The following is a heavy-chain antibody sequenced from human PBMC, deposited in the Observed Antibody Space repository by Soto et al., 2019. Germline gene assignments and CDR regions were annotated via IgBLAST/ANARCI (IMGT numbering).Heavy chain of an antibody. CDR3: ARGRVNVDLVATPRPLSWFHL. CDR2: INHSGST. CDR1: GGSFIGYY. V-gene: IGHV4-34*01. D-gene: IGHD5-12*01. J-gene: IGHJ5*02. Sequence: SETLSLTCAVYGGSFIGYYWSWILQPPGKGLEWIGEINHSGSTNYNPSLKSRVTISVDTSKDQFSLKLSSVTAADTAVYYCARGRVNVDLVATPRPLSWFHLRGQRTLVTGSS.